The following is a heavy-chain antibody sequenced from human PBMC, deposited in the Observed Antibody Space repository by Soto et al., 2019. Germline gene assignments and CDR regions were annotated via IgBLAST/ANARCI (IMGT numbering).Heavy chain of an antibody. CDR2: IIPIFGTA. J-gene: IGHJ6*02. V-gene: IGHV1-69*13. CDR3: AKNYGDYDKGNYYYDMDV. D-gene: IGHD4-17*01. CDR1: GGTFSSYA. Sequence: SVKVSCKASGGTFSSYAIGWVRQAPGQGLEWMGGIIPIFGTANYTQKFQGRVTITADESTSTAYMELSSLRSEDTAVYYCAKNYGDYDKGNYYYDMDVWGQGTTVTVSS.